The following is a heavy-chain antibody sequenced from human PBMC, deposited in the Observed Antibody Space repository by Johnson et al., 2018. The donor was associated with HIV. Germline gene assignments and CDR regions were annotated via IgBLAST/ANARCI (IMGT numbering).Heavy chain of an antibody. Sequence: MLLVESGGGLVKPGGSLRLSCAASGFSFNDAWMNWVRQTPGKGVEWVGRVKGETDGATIDYAAPVKGRFTISRDNSKNTLYLQMNSLRAEDTAVYYCARDLDTAMVTCAFDIWGQGTMVTVSS. CDR3: ARDLDTAMVTCAFDI. CDR2: VKGETDGATI. D-gene: IGHD5-18*01. V-gene: IGHV3-15*01. J-gene: IGHJ3*02. CDR1: GFSFNDAW.